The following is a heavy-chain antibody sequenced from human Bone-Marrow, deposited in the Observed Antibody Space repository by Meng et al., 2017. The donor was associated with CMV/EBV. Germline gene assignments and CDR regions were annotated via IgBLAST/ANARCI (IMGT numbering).Heavy chain of an antibody. CDR2: ILYDGSNE. J-gene: IGHJ4*02. V-gene: IGHV3-30*18. CDR3: TKDVKFGDFDY. D-gene: IGHD3-16*01. Sequence: GESLKISCAASGFTFSSYSMNWVRQAPGKGLEWVAFILYDGSNEYYADSVKGRFIIFRDNSKNTLYLQMNSLKPEDTAVFYCTKDVKFGDFDYWGQGTLVTVSS. CDR1: GFTFSSYS.